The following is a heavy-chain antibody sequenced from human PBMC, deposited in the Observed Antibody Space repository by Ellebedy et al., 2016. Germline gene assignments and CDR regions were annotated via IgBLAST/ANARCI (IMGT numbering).Heavy chain of an antibody. J-gene: IGHJ3*01. V-gene: IGHV3-23*01. CDR3: TRGGLDNSFDV. D-gene: IGHD3-16*01. Sequence: GESLKISXTASGFTFSSYVMSWVRQAPGKGLKWVSGISRSGDSTYYADSVKGRLTISRDNAKNSVYLQMNSLRDEDTAVYYCTRGGLDNSFDVWGQGTMVTVSS. CDR1: GFTFSSYV. CDR2: ISRSGDST.